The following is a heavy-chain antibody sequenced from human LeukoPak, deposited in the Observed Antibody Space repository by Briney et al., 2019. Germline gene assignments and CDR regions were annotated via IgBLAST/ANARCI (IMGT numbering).Heavy chain of an antibody. CDR1: GFTFISYW. D-gene: IGHD4-11*01. CDR3: ARGDYSNYFRFDY. J-gene: IGHJ4*02. Sequence: PGRSLRLSCAASGFTFISYWMSWVRQAPGKGLEWVANIKQEGSEKHYVDSVKGRFTISRGNAKNSLYLQMNSLRAEDTAVYYCARGDYSNYFRFDYWGQGTLVTVSS. CDR2: IKQEGSEK. V-gene: IGHV3-7*01.